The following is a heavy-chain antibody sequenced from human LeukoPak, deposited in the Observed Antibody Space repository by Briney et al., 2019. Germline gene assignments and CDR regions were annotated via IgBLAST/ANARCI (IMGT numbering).Heavy chain of an antibody. Sequence: ASVTVSFKASGYTFTSYDINWVRQATGQGLEWMGWMNSNSGNTGYAQKFQGRVTMTRDTSTSTVYMELSSLRSEDTAVYYCARDLVEGGYGDLIDYWGQGTLVTVSS. J-gene: IGHJ4*02. CDR3: ARDLVEGGYGDLIDY. V-gene: IGHV1-8*02. CDR2: MNSNSGNT. CDR1: GYTFTSYD. D-gene: IGHD4-17*01.